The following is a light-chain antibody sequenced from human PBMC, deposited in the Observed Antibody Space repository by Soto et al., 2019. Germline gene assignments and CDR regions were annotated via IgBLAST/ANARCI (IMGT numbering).Light chain of an antibody. V-gene: IGLV8-61*01. CDR3: VLYMGSGVWV. CDR2: NTN. CDR1: SGSVSTSYY. J-gene: IGLJ3*02. Sequence: QAVVTQEPSFSVSPVRTVTLTCGLSSGSVSTSYYPSWYQQTPGQAPRTLIYNTNTRSSGVPDRFSGSILGNKAALTITGAQADDESDYYCVLYMGSGVWVFGGGTKLTVL.